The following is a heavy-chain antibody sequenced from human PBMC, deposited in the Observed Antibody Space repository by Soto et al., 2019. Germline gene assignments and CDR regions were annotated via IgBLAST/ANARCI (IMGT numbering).Heavy chain of an antibody. V-gene: IGHV3-66*01. CDR1: GFTVSSNY. CDR2: IYSGGST. J-gene: IGHJ6*03. D-gene: IGHD2-15*01. Sequence: GGSLRLSCAASGFTVSSNYMSWVRQAPGKGLEWVSVIYSGGSTYYADSVKGSFTISRDNSKNTLYLQMNSLRAEDTAVYYCARVVVAAHYYYYYMDVWGKGTTVTVS. CDR3: ARVVVAAHYYYYYMDV.